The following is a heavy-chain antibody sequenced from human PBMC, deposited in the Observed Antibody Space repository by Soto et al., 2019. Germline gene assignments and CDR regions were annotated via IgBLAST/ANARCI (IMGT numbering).Heavy chain of an antibody. V-gene: IGHV3-33*03. CDR3: AKDLGSSWTPHYFDY. J-gene: IGHJ4*02. D-gene: IGHD6-13*01. CDR2: IWYDGSNK. CDR1: GFTFSSYG. Sequence: PGGSLRLSCAASGFTFSSYGMHWVRQAPGKGLEWVAVIWYDGSNKYYADSVKGRFTISRDNSKNTLYLQMNSLRAEDTAVYYCAKDLGSSWTPHYFDYWGQGTLVTVSS.